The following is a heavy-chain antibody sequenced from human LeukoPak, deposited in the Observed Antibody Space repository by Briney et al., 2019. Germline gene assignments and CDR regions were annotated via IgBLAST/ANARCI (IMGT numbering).Heavy chain of an antibody. D-gene: IGHD1-7*01. V-gene: IGHV3-48*03. CDR2: ISSSGSII. J-gene: IGHJ6*03. CDR1: GFSISSYE. Sequence: PGGSLRLSCAASGFSISSYEMNWVRQAPGKGLEWVSHISSSGSIIWYADSVKGRFTISRDNAKNSLYLQMNSLRAEDTAVYYCARVELAPYYYYMDVWGKGTTVTVSS. CDR3: ARVELAPYYYYMDV.